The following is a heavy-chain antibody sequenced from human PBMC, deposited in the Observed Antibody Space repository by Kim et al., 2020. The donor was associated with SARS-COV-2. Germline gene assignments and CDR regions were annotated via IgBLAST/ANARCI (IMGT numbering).Heavy chain of an antibody. V-gene: IGHV3-74*01. Sequence: SSADSVKGRFSISRDNAQSTLYVQMNSLRAEDTALYYCAGSVTYGPEVDAWGQGTLVTVSS. J-gene: IGHJ5*02. CDR3: AGSVTYGPEVDA. D-gene: IGHD3-10*01.